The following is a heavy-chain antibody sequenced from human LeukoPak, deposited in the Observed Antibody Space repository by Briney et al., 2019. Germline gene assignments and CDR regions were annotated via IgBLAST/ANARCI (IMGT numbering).Heavy chain of an antibody. CDR2: INPSGGST. CDR3: ARARIAVAGTSFNWFDP. CDR1: GYTFTSYY. Sequence: ASVKVSCKASGYTFTSYYMHWVRQAPGQGLEWMGIINPSGGSTSYAQKFQGRVTMTRDTSTSTVYMELSSLRSEDTAVYYCARARIAVAGTSFNWFDPWGQGTLVTVSS. D-gene: IGHD6-19*01. J-gene: IGHJ5*02. V-gene: IGHV1-46*01.